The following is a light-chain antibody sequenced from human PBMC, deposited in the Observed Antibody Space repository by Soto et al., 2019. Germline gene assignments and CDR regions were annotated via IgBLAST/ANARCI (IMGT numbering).Light chain of an antibody. Sequence: EIVMTQSPATLSVSPGERATLSCRASQSVSSNLAWYQQKPGQAPSLLIYDISARAPGIPTRFSGSGSGTEFTLTISSLQSEDFAVYSCQQYNDWPLTFGGGTKVEIK. CDR2: DIS. CDR1: QSVSSN. V-gene: IGKV3D-15*01. J-gene: IGKJ4*01. CDR3: QQYNDWPLT.